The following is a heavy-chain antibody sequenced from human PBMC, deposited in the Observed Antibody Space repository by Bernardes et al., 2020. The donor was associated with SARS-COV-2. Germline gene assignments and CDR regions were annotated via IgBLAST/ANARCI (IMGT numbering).Heavy chain of an antibody. CDR1: GFTFSSYS. CDR2: ISSSSSYI. CDR3: ARDASSWYWVNPDY. J-gene: IGHJ4*02. V-gene: IGHV3-21*01. D-gene: IGHD6-13*01. Sequence: GSLRLSCAASGFTFSSYSMNWVRQAPGKGLEWVSSISSSSSYIYYADSVKGRFTISRDNAKNSLYLQMNSLRAEDTAVYYCARDASSWYWVNPDYWGQGTLVTVSS.